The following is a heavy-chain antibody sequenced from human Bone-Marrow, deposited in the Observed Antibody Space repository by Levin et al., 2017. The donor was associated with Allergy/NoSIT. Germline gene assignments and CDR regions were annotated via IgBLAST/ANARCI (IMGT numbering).Heavy chain of an antibody. D-gene: IGHD3-9*01. CDR2: ISGSGGST. CDR1: GFTFSSYA. Sequence: GGSLRLSCAASGFTFSSYAMSWVRQAPGKGLEWVSAISGSGGSTYYADSVKGRFTISRDNSKNTLYLQMNSLRAEDTAVYYCAKDDYDILTGYGGYYYYGMDVWGQGTTVTVSS. V-gene: IGHV3-23*01. CDR3: AKDDYDILTGYGGYYYYGMDV. J-gene: IGHJ6*02.